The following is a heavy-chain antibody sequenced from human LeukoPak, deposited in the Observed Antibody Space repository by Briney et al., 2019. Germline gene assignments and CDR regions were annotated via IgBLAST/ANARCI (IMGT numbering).Heavy chain of an antibody. CDR2: FDPEDGET. V-gene: IGHV1-24*01. CDR1: GYTLTELS. J-gene: IGHJ5*02. CDR3: ARGPHKDIVVVPAATYNWFDP. D-gene: IGHD2-2*01. Sequence: ASVKVSCKVSGYTLTELSMHWVRQAPGKGLEWMGGFDPEDGETIYAQKFQGRVTMTEDTSTDTAYMELNSLRSEDTAVYYCARGPHKDIVVVPAATYNWFDPWGQGTLVTVSS.